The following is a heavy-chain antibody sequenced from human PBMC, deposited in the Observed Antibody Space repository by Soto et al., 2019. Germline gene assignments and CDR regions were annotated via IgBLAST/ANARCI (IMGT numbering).Heavy chain of an antibody. CDR2: ISNDGSKK. CDR3: ARDVAMPSGLGLGY. D-gene: IGHD6-19*01. Sequence: PGGCMRISCAASGLVFSNYGMPWVRKAPGKGLEWVAFISNDGSKKYYADSVKCRFTISRDNSENTVYLQMTSLRPDDTAVFYCARDVAMPSGLGLGYWGQGTLLTVSS. V-gene: IGHV3-30*03. J-gene: IGHJ4*01. CDR1: GLVFSNYG.